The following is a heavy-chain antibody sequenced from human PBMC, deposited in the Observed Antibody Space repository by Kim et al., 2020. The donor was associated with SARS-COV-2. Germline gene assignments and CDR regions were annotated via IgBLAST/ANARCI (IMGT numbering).Heavy chain of an antibody. Sequence: SVKVSCNASGGTFSSYAISWVRQAPGQGLEWMGGIIPIFGTANYAQKFQGRVTITADESTSTAYMELSSLRSEDTAVYYCAAGSGSYYNHGRFDYWGQGTLVTVSS. V-gene: IGHV1-69*13. D-gene: IGHD3-10*01. J-gene: IGHJ4*02. CDR1: GGTFSSYA. CDR3: AAGSGSYYNHGRFDY. CDR2: IIPIFGTA.